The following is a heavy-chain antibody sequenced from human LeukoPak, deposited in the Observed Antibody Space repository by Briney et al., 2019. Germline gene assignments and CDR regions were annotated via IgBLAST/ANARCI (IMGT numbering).Heavy chain of an antibody. V-gene: IGHV3-74*01. D-gene: IGHD6-13*01. CDR2: INSDGSST. Sequence: GGSLRLSCAASGFTFSSYWMHWVRQAPGKGLVWVSRINSDGSSTSYADSVKGRFTISRDNAKNTSYLQMNSLRAEDTAVYYCARTGVGSSSWNYWGQGTLVTVSS. J-gene: IGHJ4*02. CDR1: GFTFSSYW. CDR3: ARTGVGSSSWNY.